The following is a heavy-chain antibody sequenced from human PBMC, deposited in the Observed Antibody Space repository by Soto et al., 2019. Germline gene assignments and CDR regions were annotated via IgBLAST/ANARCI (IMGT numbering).Heavy chain of an antibody. CDR3: GVATGPYYVDV. CDR2: IKEDGSEK. V-gene: IGHV3-7*01. CDR1: EFTFSSNW. Sequence: PGGSLRLSCAAAEFTFSSNWMSWVRQAPGKGLEWVANIKEDGSEKYYVDSVKGRFSISRDNTKKSLYLQMNSLRAEDTAVYYCGVATGPYYVDVWGKGPTVTVSS. D-gene: IGHD5-12*01. J-gene: IGHJ6*03.